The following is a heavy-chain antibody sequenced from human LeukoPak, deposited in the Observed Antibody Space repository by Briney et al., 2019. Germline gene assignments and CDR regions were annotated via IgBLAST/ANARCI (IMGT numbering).Heavy chain of an antibody. CDR3: ATGGPRLDYYDSSGYYGLGAFDI. D-gene: IGHD3-22*01. CDR1: GGSISSSSYY. J-gene: IGHJ3*02. CDR2: IYYSGST. Sequence: PSETLSLTCTVSGGSISSSSYYWGWIRQPPGKGLEWIGSIYYSGSTYYNPSLKSRVTISVDTSKNQFSLKLSSVTAADTAVYYCATGGPRLDYYDSSGYYGLGAFDIWGQGTMVTVSS. V-gene: IGHV4-39*07.